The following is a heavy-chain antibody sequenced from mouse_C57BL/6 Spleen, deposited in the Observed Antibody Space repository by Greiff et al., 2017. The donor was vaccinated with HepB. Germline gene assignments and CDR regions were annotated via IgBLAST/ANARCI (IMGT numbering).Heavy chain of an antibody. CDR2: IRSKSNNYAT. J-gene: IGHJ4*01. CDR3: VRQRITTVGDAMDY. D-gene: IGHD1-1*01. CDR1: GFSFNTYA. V-gene: IGHV10-1*01. Sequence: EVQRVESGGGLVQPKGSLKLSCAASGFSFNTYAMNWVRQAPGKGLEWVARIRSKSNNYATYYADSVKDRFTISRDDSESMLYLQMNNLKTEDTAMYYCVRQRITTVGDAMDYWGQGTSVTVSS.